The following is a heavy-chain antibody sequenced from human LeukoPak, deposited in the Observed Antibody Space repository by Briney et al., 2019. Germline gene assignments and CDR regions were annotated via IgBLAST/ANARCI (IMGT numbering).Heavy chain of an antibody. CDR1: GFTFYDYG. CDR3: ARVGYSSSWAFDY. D-gene: IGHD6-13*01. V-gene: IGHV3-20*04. CDR2: INWNGGST. J-gene: IGHJ4*02. Sequence: GGSLRLSCAASGFTFYDYGMAWVRHAPGERLEGGVGINWNGGSTDYADSVKGRFTVSRDNVENSLYLQIHSLRAEDTAFYYCARVGYSSSWAFDYWGQGTLVTVSS.